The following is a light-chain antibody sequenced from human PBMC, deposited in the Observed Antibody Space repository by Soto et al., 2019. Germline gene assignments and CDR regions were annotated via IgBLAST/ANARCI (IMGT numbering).Light chain of an antibody. CDR2: EVG. CDR1: SSDVGGHNH. V-gene: IGLV2-14*01. CDR3: NSYTSSSTHV. J-gene: IGLJ1*01. Sequence: QSALTQPASVSGSPGQSITISCTGSSSDVGGHNHVSWYQQHPGKAPKLIIYEVGNRPSGVSNRFSGSKSGNTASLTISGFQDEDEADYYCNSYTSSSTHVFGTGTKVTVL.